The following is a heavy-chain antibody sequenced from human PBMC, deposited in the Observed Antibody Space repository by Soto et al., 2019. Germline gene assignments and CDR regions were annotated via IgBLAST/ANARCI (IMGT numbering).Heavy chain of an antibody. CDR2: IIPLYGTV. V-gene: IGHV1-69*06. Sequence: QAHLAQSGAEVKKPGSSVTVSCKASGGTFNSYGISWVRQAPGQGLDWMGVIIPLYGTVNYAQKFQGRVSITADKYTSTAYMDLNSLRSDDTAGYYCARVRVIRGVIPSHFGLWGQGTQVTVSS. CDR3: ARVRVIRGVIPSHFGL. D-gene: IGHD3-10*01. CDR1: GGTFNSYG. J-gene: IGHJ4*02.